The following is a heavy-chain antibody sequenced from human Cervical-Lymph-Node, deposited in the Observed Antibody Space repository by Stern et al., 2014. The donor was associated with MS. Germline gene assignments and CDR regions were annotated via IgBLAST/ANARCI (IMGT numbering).Heavy chain of an antibody. Sequence: VQLVESGGNVVKPGGSLRLSCAASGFTFSDYYMSWIRQAPGKGLEWISYITSSGNNIYYADSVKGRFTISRDTKNSLHLHMNSLTAEDTAVYYCARERYDFWTQYYFDYWGQGTLVTVSS. CDR2: ITSSGNNI. CDR1: GFTFSDYY. J-gene: IGHJ4*02. CDR3: ARERYDFWTQYYFDY. V-gene: IGHV3-11*01. D-gene: IGHD3-3*01.